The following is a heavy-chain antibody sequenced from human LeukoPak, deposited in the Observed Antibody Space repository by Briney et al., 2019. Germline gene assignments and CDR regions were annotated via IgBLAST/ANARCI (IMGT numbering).Heavy chain of an antibody. D-gene: IGHD3-3*01. CDR1: GYTFTSYG. Sequence: ASVKVSCKASGYTFTSYGISWVRQAPGQGRGWVGWISAYNGNTNYAQKLQGRVTMTTDTSTSTAYMELRSLRSDDTAVYYCARDPTTIFRPRSGYFQHWGQGTLVTVSS. V-gene: IGHV1-18*01. J-gene: IGHJ1*01. CDR2: ISAYNGNT. CDR3: ARDPTTIFRPRSGYFQH.